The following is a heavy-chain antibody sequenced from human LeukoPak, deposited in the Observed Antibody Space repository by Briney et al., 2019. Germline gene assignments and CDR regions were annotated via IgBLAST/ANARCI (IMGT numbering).Heavy chain of an antibody. CDR3: ARVNVRDSGGSHHFDY. Sequence: SVKVSCKASGGTFSSYAISWVRQAPGQGLEWMGGIIPIFGTANYAQKFQGRVTITADESTSTTYMELSSLRSEDTAVYYCARVNVRDSGGSHHFDYWGQGTLVTVSS. D-gene: IGHD3-10*02. CDR2: IIPIFGTA. CDR1: GGTFSSYA. V-gene: IGHV1-69*13. J-gene: IGHJ4*02.